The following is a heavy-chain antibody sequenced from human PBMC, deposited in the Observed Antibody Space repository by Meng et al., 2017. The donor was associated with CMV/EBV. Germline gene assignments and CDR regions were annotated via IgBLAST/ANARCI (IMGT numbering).Heavy chain of an antibody. CDR3: ARESTIFGVVISP. Sequence: GESLKISCAASGFTFSSYEMNWVRQAPGKGLEWVANIKQDGSEKYYVDSVKGRFTISRDNAENSLYLQMNSLRAEDTAVYYCARESTIFGVVISPWGQGTLVTVSS. CDR2: IKQDGSEK. J-gene: IGHJ5*02. CDR1: GFTFSSYE. D-gene: IGHD3-3*01. V-gene: IGHV3-7*01.